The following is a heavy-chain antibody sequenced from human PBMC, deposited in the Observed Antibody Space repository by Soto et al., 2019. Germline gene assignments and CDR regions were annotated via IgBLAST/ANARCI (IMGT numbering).Heavy chain of an antibody. J-gene: IGHJ6*02. Sequence: PSETLSLTCTVSGAALSSGGYFYTWVRQPPGKGLEWLGYIYYSGSTSYNPSLKSRVTISVDTSKNQFSLKLRSVTAADTAVYYCASDRSSGWDQGYGMDVWGQGTTVTVSS. CDR3: ASDRSSGWDQGYGMDV. CDR2: IYYSGST. CDR1: GAALSSGGYF. V-gene: IGHV4-61*08. D-gene: IGHD6-19*01.